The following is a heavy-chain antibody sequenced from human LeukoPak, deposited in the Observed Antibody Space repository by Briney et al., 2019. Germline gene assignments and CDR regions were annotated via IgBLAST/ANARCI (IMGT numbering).Heavy chain of an antibody. J-gene: IGHJ4*02. CDR3: AKVSEQLLWEGTSYYFDY. D-gene: IGHD3-10*01. CDR2: ISGSGGST. V-gene: IGHV3-23*01. Sequence: PGGSLRLSCAASGFTFSSYAMSWVRQAPGKGLEWVSAISGSGGSTYYADSVKGRFTISRDNSKNTLYLQMNSLRAEDTAVYYCAKVSEQLLWEGTSYYFDYWGQGTLVTVSS. CDR1: GFTFSSYA.